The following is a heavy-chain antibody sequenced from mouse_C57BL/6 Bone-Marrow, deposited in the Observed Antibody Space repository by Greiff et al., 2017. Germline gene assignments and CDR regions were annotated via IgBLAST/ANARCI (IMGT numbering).Heavy chain of an antibody. CDR3: ARRGPNYYGSIYFDY. Sequence: EVQRVESGGDLVKPGGSLKLSCAASGFTFSSYGMSWVRQTPDKRLEWVATISSGGSYTYYPDSVKGRFTISRDNAKNTLYLQMSSLKSEDTAMYYCARRGPNYYGSIYFDYWGQGTTLTVSS. CDR2: ISSGGSYT. J-gene: IGHJ2*01. D-gene: IGHD1-1*01. V-gene: IGHV5-6*01. CDR1: GFTFSSYG.